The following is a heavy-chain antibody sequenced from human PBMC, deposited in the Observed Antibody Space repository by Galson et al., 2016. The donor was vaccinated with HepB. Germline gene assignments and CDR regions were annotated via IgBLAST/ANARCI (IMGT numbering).Heavy chain of an antibody. V-gene: IGHV3-23*01. D-gene: IGHD1-26*01. Sequence: SLRLSCAASGFTFSSYAMTWVRQAPGKGLEWVSGISASGAGTYYADSVKGRFTISRDNSKNTLHLQMNSLRVEDTAVYYCAKSYSTAYYSAWGYWGQGTLVTVSS. J-gene: IGHJ4*02. CDR1: GFTFSSYA. CDR3: AKSYSTAYYSAWGY. CDR2: ISASGAGT.